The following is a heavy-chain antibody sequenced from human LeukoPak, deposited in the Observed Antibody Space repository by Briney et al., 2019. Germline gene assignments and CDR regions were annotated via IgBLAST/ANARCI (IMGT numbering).Heavy chain of an antibody. CDR1: GGSISSSSYS. CDR3: ASPGSSGSYFDY. Sequence: SETLSLTCTVSGGSISSSSYSWGWIRQPPGKGLEWIGSIYYSGSTYYNPSLKSRFTISVDTSKNQFSLKLSSVTAADTAVYYCASPGSSGSYFDYWGQGTLVTVSS. CDR2: IYYSGST. D-gene: IGHD3-22*01. J-gene: IGHJ4*02. V-gene: IGHV4-39*01.